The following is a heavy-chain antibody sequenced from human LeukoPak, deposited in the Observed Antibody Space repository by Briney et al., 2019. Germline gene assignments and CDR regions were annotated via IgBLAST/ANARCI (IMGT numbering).Heavy chain of an antibody. CDR3: AWNVEMATIFFDY. D-gene: IGHD5-24*01. Sequence: SVKVSCKASGGTFSSYAISWVRQAPGQGLEWMGRIIPIFGTANYAQKFQGRVTITTDESTSTAYMELSSLRSEDTAVYYCAWNVEMATIFFDYWGQGTLVTVSS. J-gene: IGHJ4*02. CDR2: IIPIFGTA. V-gene: IGHV1-69*05. CDR1: GGTFSSYA.